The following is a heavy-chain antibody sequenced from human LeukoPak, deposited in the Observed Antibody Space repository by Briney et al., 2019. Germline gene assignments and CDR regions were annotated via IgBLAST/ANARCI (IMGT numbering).Heavy chain of an antibody. CDR3: ARGVATTGAKFFDY. D-gene: IGHD6-13*01. J-gene: IGHJ4*02. CDR2: INPNNGGT. Sequence: GASVKVSCKASGYTFSVYYIHWLRQAPGQGLEWLGWINPNNGGTLYSQKFQGGVTMSRDTSISAVYMELNRLTTDDTAVYFCARGVATTGAKFFDYWGQGTLVIVSS. CDR1: GYTFSVYY. V-gene: IGHV1-2*02.